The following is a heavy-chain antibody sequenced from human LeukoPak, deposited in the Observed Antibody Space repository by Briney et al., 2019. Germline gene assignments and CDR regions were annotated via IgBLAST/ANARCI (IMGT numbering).Heavy chain of an antibody. CDR3: VRGGTYYLPY. V-gene: IGHV4-4*02. CDR2: ILHTGPT. CDR1: VVSITDNW. J-gene: IGHJ4*02. Sequence: SETLSLTCAVSVVSITDNWWGWVRQPPGKGLEWIGEILHTGPTYFNPSLKSRVTISMDKSKNQLSLRLNSVTAADTAIYYCVRGGTYYLPYWGQGILVTVSS. D-gene: IGHD1-26*01.